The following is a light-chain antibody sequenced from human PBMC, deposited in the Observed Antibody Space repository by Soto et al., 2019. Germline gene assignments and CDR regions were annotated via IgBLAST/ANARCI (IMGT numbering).Light chain of an antibody. Sequence: QSVLTQPASVSGSPGQSITISCTGTSSDVGGYNYVSWYKQHPGKAPKLMIYDVSNRPSGVSNRFSGSKSGITASLTISGLQAEDEADYYCTSYTSRSTLVVFGGGTKLTVL. V-gene: IGLV2-14*01. CDR3: TSYTSRSTLVV. J-gene: IGLJ2*01. CDR1: SSDVGGYNY. CDR2: DVS.